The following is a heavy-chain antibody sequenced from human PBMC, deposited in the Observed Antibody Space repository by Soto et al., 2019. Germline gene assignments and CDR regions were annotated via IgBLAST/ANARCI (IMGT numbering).Heavy chain of an antibody. J-gene: IGHJ4*02. D-gene: IGHD6-19*01. Sequence: GGSLRLSCAASGFTFSSYAMSWVRQAPGKGLEWVSAISGSGGSTYYADSVKGRFTISRDNSKNTLYLQMNSLRAEDTAVYYCAKGWPHSSGWYGYFDYWGQGTLVTVSS. CDR3: AKGWPHSSGWYGYFDY. V-gene: IGHV3-23*01. CDR2: ISGSGGST. CDR1: GFTFSSYA.